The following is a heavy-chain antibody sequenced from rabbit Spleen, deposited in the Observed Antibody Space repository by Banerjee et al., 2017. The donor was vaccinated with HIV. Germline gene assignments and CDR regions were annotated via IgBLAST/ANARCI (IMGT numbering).Heavy chain of an antibody. D-gene: IGHD4-1*01. CDR2: IDPIFGST. V-gene: IGHV1S7*01. CDR3: ARDLAGVIGWNFNL. J-gene: IGHJ4*01. Sequence: QLVESGGGRSQPGGSLKFSAKALGLDFIALGWAGFRQAPGKGLEWIGYIDPIFGSTYYASWVNGRFTISSDNAQNTLYLQLNSLTAADTATYFCARDLAGVIGWNFNLWGQGTLVTVS. CDR1: GLDFIALG.